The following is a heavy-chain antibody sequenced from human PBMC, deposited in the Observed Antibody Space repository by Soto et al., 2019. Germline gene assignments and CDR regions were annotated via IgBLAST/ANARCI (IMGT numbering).Heavy chain of an antibody. Sequence: QVQLQESGPGLVKPSQTLSLTCTVSGGSISSGGYYWSWIRQHPGKGLEWIGYIYHSVTTYYNPSLKNRATISVDTSKNQYSLKLTSVTAADSAVYYFARVRGHQLLGWFDPWGQGTLVTVSS. D-gene: IGHD2-2*01. CDR3: ARVRGHQLLGWFDP. CDR2: IYHSVTT. V-gene: IGHV4-31*03. CDR1: GGSISSGGYY. J-gene: IGHJ5*02.